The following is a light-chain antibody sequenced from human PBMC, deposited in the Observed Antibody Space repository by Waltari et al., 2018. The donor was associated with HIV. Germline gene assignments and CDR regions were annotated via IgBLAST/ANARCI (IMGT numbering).Light chain of an antibody. CDR3: SSYRSSSTLEV. J-gene: IGLJ1*01. CDR1: SSDVGGYNY. V-gene: IGLV2-14*01. Sequence: QSALTQPASVSGSPGQSLTISCTGTSSDVGGYNYVSWYQQHPGKAPKLMIYEVSNRPSGVSNRFSGSKSGNTASLTISGLQAEDEADYYCSSYRSSSTLEVFGTGTKVTVL. CDR2: EVS.